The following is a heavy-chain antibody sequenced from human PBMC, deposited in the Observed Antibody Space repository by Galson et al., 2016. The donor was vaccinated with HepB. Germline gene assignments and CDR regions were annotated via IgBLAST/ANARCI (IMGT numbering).Heavy chain of an antibody. V-gene: IGHV4-59*01. D-gene: IGHD5-12*01. CDR1: GGSIGPYY. CDR3: ASGRGYAPDWFDP. J-gene: IGHJ5*02. Sequence: LSLTCTVSGGSIGPYYWSWIRQPPAQGPEWIGYISHRGSATYNPSLKSRVTLFMDTPKNQVSLQLNSVTASDAAVYYCASGRGYAPDWFDPWGQGPLVTVSP. CDR2: ISHRGSA.